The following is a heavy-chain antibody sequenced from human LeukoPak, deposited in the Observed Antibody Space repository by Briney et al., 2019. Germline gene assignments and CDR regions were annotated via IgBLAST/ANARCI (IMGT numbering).Heavy chain of an antibody. CDR1: GFTFSSYG. CDR2: ISSSSSYI. D-gene: IGHD3-22*01. J-gene: IGHJ3*01. CDR3: ARVNYDTSDYDDAFDV. Sequence: GGSLRLSCAASGFTFSSYGMHWVRQAPGKGLEWVSSISSSSSYIYYADSVKGRFTISRDNAKNLLYLQMNSLRAEDTAVYYCARVNYDTSDYDDAFDVWGQGTMVTVSS. V-gene: IGHV3-21*01.